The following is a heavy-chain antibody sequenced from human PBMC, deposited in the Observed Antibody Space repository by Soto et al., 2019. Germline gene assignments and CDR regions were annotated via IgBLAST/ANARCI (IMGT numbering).Heavy chain of an antibody. Sequence: QVQLVESGGGVVQPGRSLRLSCAASGFTFSSYGMHWVRQAPGKGLEWVAVISYDGSNKYYADSVKGRFTISRDNSKSTLYLQMNRLRAGDTAVYYCAKDGGGGQHIAAAGTYVWYYFDYWGQGTLVTVSS. CDR3: AKDGGGGQHIAAAGTYVWYYFDY. CDR2: ISYDGSNK. CDR1: GFTFSSYG. J-gene: IGHJ4*02. D-gene: IGHD6-13*01. V-gene: IGHV3-30*18.